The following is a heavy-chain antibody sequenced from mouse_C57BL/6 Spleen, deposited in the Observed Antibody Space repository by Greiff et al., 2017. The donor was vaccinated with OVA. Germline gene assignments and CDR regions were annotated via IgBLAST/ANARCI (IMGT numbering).Heavy chain of an antibody. CDR3: ARDSNKVFFAY. CDR2: IDPNSGGT. J-gene: IGHJ3*01. V-gene: IGHV1-72*01. D-gene: IGHD2-5*01. Sequence: QVQLQQPGAELVKPGASVKLSCKASGYTFTSYWMHWVKQRPGRGLEWIGRIDPNSGGTKYNEKFKSKATLTVDKPSSTAYMQLSSLMSEDSAVYYCARDSNKVFFAYWGQGTLVTVSA. CDR1: GYTFTSYW.